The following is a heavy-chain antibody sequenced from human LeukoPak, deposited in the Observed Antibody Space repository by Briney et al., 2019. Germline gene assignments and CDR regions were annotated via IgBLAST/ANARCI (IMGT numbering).Heavy chain of an antibody. CDR3: ARHKDYRDWFDP. V-gene: IGHV4-59*08. J-gene: IGHJ5*02. Sequence: SETLSLTCTVSGGSISSYYWSWIRQPPGRGLEWIGYIYYSGSTNYNPSPKSRVTISVDTSKNQFSLKLSSVTAADTAVYYCARHKDYRDWFDPWGQGTLVTVSS. CDR1: GGSISSYY. D-gene: IGHD4-11*01. CDR2: IYYSGST.